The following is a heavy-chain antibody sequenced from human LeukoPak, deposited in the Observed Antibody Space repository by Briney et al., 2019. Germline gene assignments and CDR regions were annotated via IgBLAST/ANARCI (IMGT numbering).Heavy chain of an antibody. CDR3: ARGGRPPRYYDFWSGDRNWFDP. V-gene: IGHV3-30*01. D-gene: IGHD3-3*01. CDR1: GFTFSSYA. Sequence: PGGSLRLSCAASGFTFSSYAMHWVRQAPGKGLEWVAVISYDGSNKYYADSVKGRFTISRDNSKNTLYLQMNSLRAEDTAVYYCARGGRPPRYYDFWSGDRNWFDPWGQGTLVTVSS. CDR2: ISYDGSNK. J-gene: IGHJ5*02.